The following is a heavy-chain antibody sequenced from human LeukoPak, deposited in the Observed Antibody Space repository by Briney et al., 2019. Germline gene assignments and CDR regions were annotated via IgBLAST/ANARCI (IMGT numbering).Heavy chain of an antibody. Sequence: ASVKVSCKASGYTFTSYGISWVRQAPGQGLEWMGWISAYNGNTNYAQKLQGRVTMTTDTSTSTAYMELRSLRSDDTAVYYCARDGAVAGIGYYYGMDVWGKGTTVNVSS. J-gene: IGHJ6*04. CDR3: ARDGAVAGIGYYYGMDV. V-gene: IGHV1-18*04. CDR1: GYTFTSYG. D-gene: IGHD6-19*01. CDR2: ISAYNGNT.